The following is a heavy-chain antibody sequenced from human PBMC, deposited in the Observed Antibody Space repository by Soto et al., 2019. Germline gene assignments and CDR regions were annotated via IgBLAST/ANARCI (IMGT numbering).Heavy chain of an antibody. D-gene: IGHD4-17*01. Sequence: QVQLQQSGPRLVKPSETLSLTCTVSSGPDRSHNWGWIRQPPGRGLEWIGYVYYTGDTAYNPSLRCRVTISADTSTNDISLTLNSVTAADTAVYYCVRQGIDYLHGLVDVWGQVTTVSVSS. CDR3: VRQGIDYLHGLVDV. CDR2: VYYTGDT. CDR1: SGPDRSHN. V-gene: IGHV4-59*08. J-gene: IGHJ6*02.